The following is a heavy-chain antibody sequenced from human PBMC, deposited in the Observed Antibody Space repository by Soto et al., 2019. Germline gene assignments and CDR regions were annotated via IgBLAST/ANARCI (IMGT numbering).Heavy chain of an antibody. CDR1: GYTFTSYD. V-gene: IGHV1-8*01. CDR3: ARVVYSSGWYWFGWFDP. D-gene: IGHD6-19*01. Sequence: ASVKVSCKASGYTFTSYDINWVRQATGQGLEWMGWMNPNSGNTGYAQKFQGRVTMTRNTSISTAYMELSSLRSEDTAVYYCARVVYSSGWYWFGWFDPWGQRTLVTVSS. J-gene: IGHJ5*02. CDR2: MNPNSGNT.